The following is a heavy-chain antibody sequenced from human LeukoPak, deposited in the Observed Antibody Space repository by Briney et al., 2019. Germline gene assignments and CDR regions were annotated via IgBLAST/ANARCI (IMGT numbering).Heavy chain of an antibody. D-gene: IGHD2-2*02. CDR3: ARDRNHCSSASCYKAFDY. CDR2: IYTSGST. CDR1: GGSISSYY. Sequence: SETLSLTCTVSGGSISSYYWSWIRQPAGKGLEWIGRIYTSGSTNYNPSLKSRVTMSVDTSKNQFSLKLSSVTAADTAVYYCARDRNHCSSASCYKAFDYWGQGTLVTVSS. V-gene: IGHV4-4*07. J-gene: IGHJ4*02.